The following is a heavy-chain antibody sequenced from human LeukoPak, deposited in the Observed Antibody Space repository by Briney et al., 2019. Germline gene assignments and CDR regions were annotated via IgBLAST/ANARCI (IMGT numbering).Heavy chain of an antibody. CDR1: GYTFTNSY. CDR3: ARSRNNGL. J-gene: IGHJ4*02. V-gene: IGHV1-2*02. Sequence: ASVKVSCKASGYTFTNSYIHWVRQAPGQGLEWMGSINPTSGGTNNAQDFQGRVTLTRDTSISTTYMVLSGLRSDDTAVYYCARSRNNGLWGQGTLVTVAS. D-gene: IGHD1-14*01. CDR2: INPTSGGT.